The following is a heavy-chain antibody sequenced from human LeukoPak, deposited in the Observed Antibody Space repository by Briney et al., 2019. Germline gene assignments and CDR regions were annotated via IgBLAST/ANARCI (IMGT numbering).Heavy chain of an antibody. CDR2: IKQDVSEI. J-gene: IGHJ4*02. CDR1: GFTFSSYW. V-gene: IGHV3-7*01. CDR3: ARDKIVGATYFDY. D-gene: IGHD1-26*01. Sequence: GGSLRLSCAASGFTFSSYWMSWVRQAPGKGLEWVANIKQDVSEIYYVGSVKGRFTISRDNTKNSLYLQMNSLRAEDTAVYYCARDKIVGATYFDYWGQGTLVTVSS.